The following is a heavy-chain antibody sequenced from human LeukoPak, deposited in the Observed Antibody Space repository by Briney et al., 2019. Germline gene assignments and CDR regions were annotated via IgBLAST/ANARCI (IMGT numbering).Heavy chain of an antibody. CDR2: ITNSGSDI. V-gene: IGHV3-11*04. CDR1: GFTFSDFH. D-gene: IGHD2-2*01. J-gene: IGHJ5*02. CDR3: AKDWRGGISCSSTSCYLPDWFDP. Sequence: PGGSLRLSCVVSGFTFSDFHMSWLRQAPGKGLEWISYITNSGSDIEYADSVKGRFTISRDNSKNTLYLQMNSLRAEDTAVYYCAKDWRGGISCSSTSCYLPDWFDPWGQGTLVTVSS.